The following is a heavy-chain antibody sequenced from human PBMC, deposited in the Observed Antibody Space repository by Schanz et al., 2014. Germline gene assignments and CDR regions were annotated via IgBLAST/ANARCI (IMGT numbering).Heavy chain of an antibody. Sequence: QVQLVQSGAEVKKPGASVKVSCKASGYTFTGYYMHWVRQVPGQGLEWMGWISAYNGHTDYAQKLQGRVTLTTDTSTSTAYMELRNLRSDDTAVYYCARAKRFGDMDVWGQGTTVTVSS. CDR1: GYTFTGYY. CDR2: ISAYNGHT. V-gene: IGHV1-18*04. J-gene: IGHJ6*02. CDR3: ARAKRFGDMDV. D-gene: IGHD3-10*01.